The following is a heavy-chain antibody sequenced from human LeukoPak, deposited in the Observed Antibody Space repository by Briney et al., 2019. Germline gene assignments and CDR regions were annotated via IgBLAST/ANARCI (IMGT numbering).Heavy chain of an antibody. J-gene: IGHJ4*02. CDR1: GFTFSSYW. CDR2: INSDGSST. V-gene: IGHV3-74*01. D-gene: IGHD5-18*01. Sequence: PGGSLRLSCAASGFTFSSYWMHWVRQAPGKGLVWVSRINSDGSSTSYADSVKGRFTISRDNAKNTLYLQMNSLRAEDTAVYYCAREGYSYAQDYWGQGTLVTVSS. CDR3: AREGYSYAQDY.